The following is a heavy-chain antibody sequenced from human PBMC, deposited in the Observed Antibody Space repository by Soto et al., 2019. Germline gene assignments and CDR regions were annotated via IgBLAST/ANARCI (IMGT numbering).Heavy chain of an antibody. CDR2: IHAGGTT. Sequence: EVQLVESGGGLIQPGGSLRLSCAASGFTVSTNYMSWVRQAPGKGLEWVSVIHAGGTTFYADSVKGRFTIYRDSSKNTLYLKMNSLRAEDTAVYYCARDTNPPYYYGSRNFHGMDVWGQGTTVSVSS. V-gene: IGHV3-53*01. J-gene: IGHJ6*02. CDR1: GFTVSTNY. D-gene: IGHD3-10*01. CDR3: ARDTNPPYYYGSRNFHGMDV.